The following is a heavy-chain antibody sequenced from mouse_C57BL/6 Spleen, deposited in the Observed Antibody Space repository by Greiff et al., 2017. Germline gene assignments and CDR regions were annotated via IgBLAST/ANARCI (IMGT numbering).Heavy chain of an antibody. V-gene: IGHV1-80*01. J-gene: IGHJ2*01. D-gene: IGHD1-1*01. CDR1: GYAFSSYW. CDR2: IYPGDGDT. CDR3: ARGNFITTVVEDY. Sequence: QVQLQQSGAELVKPGASVKISCKASGYAFSSYWMNWVKQRPGKGLEWIGQIYPGDGDTNYNGKFKGKATLTADKSSSTAYMQLSSLTSEDSAVYFCARGNFITTVVEDYWGQGTTLTVSS.